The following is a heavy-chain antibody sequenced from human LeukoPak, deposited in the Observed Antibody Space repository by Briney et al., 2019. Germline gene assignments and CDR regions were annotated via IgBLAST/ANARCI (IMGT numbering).Heavy chain of an antibody. CDR2: IRGNGGRT. J-gene: IGHJ4*02. CDR3: ARSRAGDY. V-gene: IGHV3-23*01. CDR1: GFTFSSYG. Sequence: GGTLRLSCAASGFTFSSYGMSWVRQAPGKGLEWVAGIRGNGGRTFYADSVKGRFTISRDNSKNTLYLQMNSLRAEDTAVYYCARSRAGDYWGQGTLVTVSS.